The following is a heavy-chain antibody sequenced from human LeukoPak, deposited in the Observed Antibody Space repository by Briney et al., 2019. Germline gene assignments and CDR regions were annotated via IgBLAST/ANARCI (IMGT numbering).Heavy chain of an antibody. V-gene: IGHV4-39*07. Sequence: SETLSLTCTVSGGSISSSSYYWGWIRQPPGKGLEWIGSIYYSGSTYYNPSLKSRVTISVDTSKNQFSLKLSSVTAADTAVYYCARGPHSSGIWGQGTMVTVSS. D-gene: IGHD6-19*01. CDR1: GGSISSSSYY. CDR2: IYYSGST. J-gene: IGHJ3*02. CDR3: ARGPHSSGI.